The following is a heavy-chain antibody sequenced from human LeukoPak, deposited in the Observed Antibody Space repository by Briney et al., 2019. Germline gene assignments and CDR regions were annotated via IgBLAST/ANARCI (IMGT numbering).Heavy chain of an antibody. D-gene: IGHD3-10*01. V-gene: IGHV3-33*08. Sequence: GGSLRLSCAASGFTFRAFGMHWVRQAPGKGLEWVAVIWYDGSNKYYADSVKGRFTISRDNSKNTLYLQMNSLRAEDTAVYYCARERTPLLLWFGESLRYWGQGTLVTVSS. CDR2: IWYDGSNK. CDR3: ARERTPLLLWFGESLRY. J-gene: IGHJ4*02. CDR1: GFTFRAFG.